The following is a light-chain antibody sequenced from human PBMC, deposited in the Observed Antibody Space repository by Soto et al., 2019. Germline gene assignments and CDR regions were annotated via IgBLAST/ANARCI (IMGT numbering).Light chain of an antibody. CDR2: TTN. CDR3: LLYYGGAHLV. Sequence: QTVVTQEPSLTVSPGGTVILTCASSTGAVTSGNYASWFQQFPGQPPRTLIYTTNNRHSWTPARFSGSLLGGRAALTLSGAQPEDEAEYYCLLYYGGAHLVFGGGTKLTVL. CDR1: TGAVTSGNY. V-gene: IGLV7-43*01. J-gene: IGLJ3*02.